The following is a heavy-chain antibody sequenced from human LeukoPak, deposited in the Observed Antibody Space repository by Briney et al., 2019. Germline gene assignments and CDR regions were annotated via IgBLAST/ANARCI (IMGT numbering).Heavy chain of an antibody. D-gene: IGHD3-10*01. Sequence: PGGSLRLSCAASGFTFSSYAMSWVRQAPGEGLEWVSSITTSGGSTYYADSVKGRFTISRDNAKNSLYLQMNSLRAEDTAVYYCARVIGVRGVTSYWYFDLWGRGTLVTVS. J-gene: IGHJ2*01. CDR1: GFTFSSYA. V-gene: IGHV3-23*01. CDR3: ARVIGVRGVTSYWYFDL. CDR2: ITTSGGST.